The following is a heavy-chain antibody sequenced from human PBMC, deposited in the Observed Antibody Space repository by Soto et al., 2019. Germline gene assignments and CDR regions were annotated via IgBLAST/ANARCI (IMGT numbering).Heavy chain of an antibody. J-gene: IGHJ4*02. V-gene: IGHV4-4*02. D-gene: IGHD6-19*01. CDR3: ARSFGWYAIDQ. Sequence: QMQLQESGPRLVKPSETLSLTCAVSSASISSEQWWSWVRQPPGKGLEWIGEIHHNGSTNSNPSLKSRVIMSVDKSKNQFSLNLSSVTAADTAVYYCARSFGWYAIDQWGQGTLVTVSS. CDR1: SASISSEQW. CDR2: IHHNGST.